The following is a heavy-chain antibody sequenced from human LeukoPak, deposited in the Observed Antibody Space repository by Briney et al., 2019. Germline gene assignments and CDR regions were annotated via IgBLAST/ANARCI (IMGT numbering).Heavy chain of an antibody. CDR1: GGSISSGTW. J-gene: IGHJ4*02. Sequence: PSETLSLTCAVSGGSISSGTWWSWVRQPPGKGLEWIGEIYHSGSTNYNPSLKSRVTISIDKSKSQFPLKLSSVTAADTAVYYCARDRDQWLEFWGQGTLVTVSS. CDR3: ARDRDQWLEF. D-gene: IGHD6-19*01. V-gene: IGHV4-4*02. CDR2: IYHSGST.